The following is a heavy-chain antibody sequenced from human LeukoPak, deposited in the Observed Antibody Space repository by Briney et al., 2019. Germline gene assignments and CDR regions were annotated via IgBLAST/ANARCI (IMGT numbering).Heavy chain of an antibody. CDR3: ARAGILTGYYGDYFDY. J-gene: IGHJ4*02. CDR1: GGSFSGYY. D-gene: IGHD3-9*01. CDR2: INHSGST. Sequence: SETLSVTCAVYGGSFSGYYWSWIRQPPGKGLEWIGEINHSGSTNYNPSLKSRVTISVDTSKNQFSLKLSSVTAADTAVYYCARAGILTGYYGDYFDYWGQGTLVTVSS. V-gene: IGHV4-34*01.